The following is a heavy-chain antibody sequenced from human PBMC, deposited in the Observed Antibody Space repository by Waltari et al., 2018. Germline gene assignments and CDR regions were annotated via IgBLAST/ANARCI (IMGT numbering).Heavy chain of an antibody. CDR1: GYSFTSSW. CDR2: IYPGDSDT. D-gene: IGHD6-19*01. V-gene: IGHV5-51*01. J-gene: IGHJ3*02. CDR3: ARPTPSWYSSGLEAFDI. Sequence: EVQLVQSGAEVKKPGESLTISCKGSGYSFTSSWTGWLRPRPGQGLEWMGIIYPGDSDTRYSPSFQGQVTISADKSISTAYLQWSSLKASDTAMYYCARPTPSWYSSGLEAFDIWGQGTMVTVSS.